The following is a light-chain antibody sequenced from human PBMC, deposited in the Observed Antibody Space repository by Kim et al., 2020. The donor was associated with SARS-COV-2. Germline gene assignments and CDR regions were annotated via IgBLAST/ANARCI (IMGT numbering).Light chain of an antibody. Sequence: SSELTQDPAVSVALGQTVRITCQGDSLRTYYASWYQQKPGQAPLLVIYGKNNRPSGIPDRFSGSSSGNTGSLTITGAQAEDEADYYCNSRDISGNHVVFGGGTQLTVL. CDR1: SLRTYY. J-gene: IGLJ7*01. CDR3: NSRDISGNHVV. CDR2: GKN. V-gene: IGLV3-19*01.